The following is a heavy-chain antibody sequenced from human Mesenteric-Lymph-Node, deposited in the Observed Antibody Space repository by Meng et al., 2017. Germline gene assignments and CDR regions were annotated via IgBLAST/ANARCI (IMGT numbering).Heavy chain of an antibody. V-gene: IGHV4-30-4*01. CDR3: ARRRGGSGRDC. Sequence: QVRLQERGPGLVKPSQTLSLTCTVFGGSISSGDYYWSWIRQPPGKGLEWIGYIYYSGSTYYNPSLKSRVTISVDTSKNQFSLKLSSVTATDTAVYYCARRRGGSGRDCWGQGTLVTVSS. CDR2: IYYSGST. J-gene: IGHJ4*02. D-gene: IGHD3-10*01. CDR1: GGSISSGDYY.